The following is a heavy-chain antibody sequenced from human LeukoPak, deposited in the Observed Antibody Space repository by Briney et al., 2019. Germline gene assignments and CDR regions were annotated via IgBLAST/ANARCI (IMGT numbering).Heavy chain of an antibody. D-gene: IGHD1-1*01. J-gene: IGHJ4*02. CDR3: ARARNEDY. Sequence: GGSLRLSCAASGFTFSSYSMNWVRQAPGKGLEWVSYISSGSSTIYYADSVKGRFTISRDNAKNSLYLQMNSLRAEDTAVYHCARARNEDYWGQGTLVTVSS. CDR1: GFTFSSYS. V-gene: IGHV3-48*01. CDR2: ISSGSSTI.